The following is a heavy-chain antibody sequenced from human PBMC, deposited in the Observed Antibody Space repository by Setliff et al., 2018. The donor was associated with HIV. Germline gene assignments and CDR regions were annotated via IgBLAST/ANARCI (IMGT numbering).Heavy chain of an antibody. V-gene: IGHV3-7*03. CDR3: ARGKRWFDP. CDR1: GFTFSSYW. Sequence: HPGGSLRLSCAASGFTFSSYWVTWVRQAPGKGLEWVANINQDGSDQNFVDSVTGRFTISRDNAKNSLYLQMNSLRVEDTAVYYCARGKRWFDPWGQGTLVTVSS. CDR2: INQDGSDQ. J-gene: IGHJ5*02.